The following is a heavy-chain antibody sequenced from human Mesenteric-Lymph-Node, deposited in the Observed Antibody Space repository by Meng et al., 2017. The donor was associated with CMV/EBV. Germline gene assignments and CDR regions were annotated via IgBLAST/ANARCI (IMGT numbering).Heavy chain of an antibody. CDR2: IYRGDNT. V-gene: IGHV3-66*01. CDR3: TGDSVSNPNLDY. D-gene: IGHD3-10*01. Sequence: EVQLVESGGGLVQPGGSLRLSCAASGFNVRDKYMSWVRQAPGKGLEWVCIIYRGDNTYYIDSVKDRFTVSRDNSKNTMYLQMNSLRVEDTAVYYCTGDSVSNPNLDYWGRGTLVTASS. CDR1: GFNVRDKY. J-gene: IGHJ4*02.